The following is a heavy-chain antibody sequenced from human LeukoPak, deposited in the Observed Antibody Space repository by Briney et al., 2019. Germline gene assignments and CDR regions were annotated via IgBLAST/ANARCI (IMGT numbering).Heavy chain of an antibody. CDR3: ARLSGLYSSSRSGSYFDY. J-gene: IGHJ4*02. CDR1: GYTISSYW. Sequence: GESLKISCKGSGYTISSYWIGWVRQMPGKGLEWMGIFYPEDSDARYTPSFQGQVTISADKSITTAYLQWSSLKASDTAMYYCARLSGLYSSSRSGSYFDYWGLGTTVTVSS. V-gene: IGHV5-51*01. D-gene: IGHD6-13*01. CDR2: FYPEDSDA.